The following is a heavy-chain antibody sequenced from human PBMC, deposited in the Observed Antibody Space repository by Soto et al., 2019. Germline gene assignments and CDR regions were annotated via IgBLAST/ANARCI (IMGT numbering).Heavy chain of an antibody. Sequence: ASVKVSCKASGYTFTSYYMHWVRQAPGQGLEWMGIINPSGGSISYAQKFQGRVTMTRDTSTSTVYMELSSLRSEDTAVYYCARDKDPTFWGIIGYYFDFWGQGTLVTVSS. J-gene: IGHJ4*02. V-gene: IGHV1-46*03. CDR3: ARDKDPTFWGIIGYYFDF. D-gene: IGHD3-16*02. CDR2: INPSGGSI. CDR1: GYTFTSYY.